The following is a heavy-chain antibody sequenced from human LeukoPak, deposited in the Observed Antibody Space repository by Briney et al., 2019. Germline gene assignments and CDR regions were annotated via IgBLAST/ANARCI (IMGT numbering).Heavy chain of an antibody. J-gene: IGHJ3*02. D-gene: IGHD4-17*01. CDR3: ARSFGDFDAFDI. V-gene: IGHV1-69*13. CDR2: IIPIFGTA. CDR1: GGTFSSYA. Sequence: SAKVSCKASGGTFSSYAISWVRQAPGQGLEWMGGIIPIFGTANYAQKFQGRVTITADESTSTAYMELSSLRSEDTAVYYCARSFGDFDAFDIWGQGTMVTVSS.